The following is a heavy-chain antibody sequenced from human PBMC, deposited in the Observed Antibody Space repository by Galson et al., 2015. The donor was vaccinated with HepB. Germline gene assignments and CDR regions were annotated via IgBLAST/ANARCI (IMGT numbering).Heavy chain of an antibody. V-gene: IGHV4-4*02. D-gene: IGHD6-6*01. CDR3: AREPMGQGSSTQFDR. CDR1: GGSISSSNW. J-gene: IGHJ5*02. CDR2: IYHGGNT. Sequence: SETLSLTCTVSGGSISSSNWWNWVRQPPGQGLEWLGAIYHGGNTNYNTSLGSRLTLSVDKSKNLFSLTLTSVTAADTAVYYCAREPMGQGSSTQFDRWGQGTLVIVSS.